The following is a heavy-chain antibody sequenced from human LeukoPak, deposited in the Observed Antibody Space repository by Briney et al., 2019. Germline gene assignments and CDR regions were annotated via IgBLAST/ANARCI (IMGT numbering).Heavy chain of an antibody. CDR3: AKALSWSYASSCPDVSDYYYSGMDA. J-gene: IGHJ6*02. Sequence: GGSLRLSCAASGFTFSSYGMHWVRQAPGKGLEWVAVISYDGSNNYYADSVKGRFTISRDNTKNSPYMQRNSLRAEDTAVYYCAKALSWSYASSCPDVSDYYYSGMDAWGQGTPVTVSS. CDR1: GFTFSSYG. D-gene: IGHD3-22*01. CDR2: ISYDGSNN. V-gene: IGHV3-30*18.